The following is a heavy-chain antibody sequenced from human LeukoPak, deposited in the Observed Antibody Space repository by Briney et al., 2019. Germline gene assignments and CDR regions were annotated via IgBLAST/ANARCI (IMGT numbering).Heavy chain of an antibody. J-gene: IGHJ4*02. CDR1: GVAFDSHG. CDR3: ARARNNYDRSGFSALDY. CDR2: IWYDGGNK. D-gene: IGHD3-22*01. V-gene: IGHV3-33*01. Sequence: GGSLRLSCAASGVAFDSHGMHWVRQAPGKGLEWVAVIWYDGGNKDYADSVKGRFTISRDNSKNTLYLQMNSLRAEDTAVYYCARARNNYDRSGFSALDYWGQGTLVTVSS.